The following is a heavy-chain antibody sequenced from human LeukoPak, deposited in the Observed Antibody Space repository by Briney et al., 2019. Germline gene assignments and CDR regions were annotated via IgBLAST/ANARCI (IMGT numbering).Heavy chain of an antibody. J-gene: IGHJ4*02. D-gene: IGHD1-26*01. V-gene: IGHV4-34*01. CDR1: GDSISNYY. Sequence: AETLSLTCTVSGDSISNYYLSWIRQPPGKVLEGMGEINRNGSTNYNPSLKSRGTISVDTSKNQFSLKLSSVTAADTAVYYCARSPRVVGATIAFDYWGQGTLVTVPS. CDR3: ARSPRVVGATIAFDY. CDR2: INRNGST.